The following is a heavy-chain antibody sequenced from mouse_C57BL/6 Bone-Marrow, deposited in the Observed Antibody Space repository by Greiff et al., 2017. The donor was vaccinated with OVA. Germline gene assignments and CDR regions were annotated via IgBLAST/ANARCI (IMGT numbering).Heavy chain of an antibody. CDR2: INPYNGGT. D-gene: IGHD2-2*01. J-gene: IGHJ3*01. CDR1: GYTFTDYY. Sequence: EVQLQQSGPVLVKPGASVKMSCKASGYTFTDYYMNWVKQSHGKSLEWIGVINPYNGGTSYNQKFKGKATLTVDKSSSTAYMELNSLASEDSEVYYCAKRMLYYGYDPLAYWGQGTLVTVSA. CDR3: AKRMLYYGYDPLAY. V-gene: IGHV1-19*01.